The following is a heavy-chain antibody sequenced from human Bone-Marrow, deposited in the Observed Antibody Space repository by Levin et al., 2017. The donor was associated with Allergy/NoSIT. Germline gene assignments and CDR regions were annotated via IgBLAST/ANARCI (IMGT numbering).Heavy chain of an antibody. CDR1: GFDFNMYG. J-gene: IGHJ6*02. CDR3: AKEFEWVGTFSYYGMDV. D-gene: IGHD2/OR15-2a*01. V-gene: IGHV3-30*18. Sequence: GGSLRLSCVASGFDFNMYGIHWVRQAPGKGLEWVAVMSYDGNNKYYADSVKGRFTVSRDNSRNTLYLQMNSLRPEDTAVYYCAKEFEWVGTFSYYGMDVWGQGTTVTVSS. CDR2: MSYDGNNK.